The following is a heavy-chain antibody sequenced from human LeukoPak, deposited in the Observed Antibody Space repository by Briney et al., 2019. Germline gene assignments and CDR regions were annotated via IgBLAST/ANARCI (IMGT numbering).Heavy chain of an antibody. D-gene: IGHD4-17*01. J-gene: IGHJ4*02. CDR3: ASFNDYGDLDY. CDR2: IYHSGST. CDR1: GGSISSGGYS. Sequence: SGTLSLTCAVSGGSISSGGYSWSWIRQPPGKGLEWIGYIYHSGSTYYNPSLKSRVTISVDRSKNQFSLKLSSVTAADTAVYYCASFNDYGDLDYWGQGTLVTVSS. V-gene: IGHV4-30-2*01.